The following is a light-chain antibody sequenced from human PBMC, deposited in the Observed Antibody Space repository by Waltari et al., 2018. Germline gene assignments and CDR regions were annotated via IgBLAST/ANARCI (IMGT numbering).Light chain of an antibody. V-gene: IGKV1-39*01. J-gene: IGKJ2*03. CDR3: HQSYSSHS. CDR2: AAS. Sequence: DIQMTQSPSSLSASVGDRVSITYRASQSINNYLNWYQQKPGTAPKLLIYAASRLESGVPSRFSGSGSGTDYTLTISGLQPEDFATYYCHQSYSSHSFGQGTKLGVK. CDR1: QSINNY.